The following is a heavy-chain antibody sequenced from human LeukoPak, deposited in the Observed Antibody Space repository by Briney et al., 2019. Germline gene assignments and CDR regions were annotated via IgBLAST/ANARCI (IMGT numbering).Heavy chain of an antibody. V-gene: IGHV4-59*01. CDR2: IYYGGST. CDR3: ARGQVFLDF. J-gene: IGHJ4*02. Sequence: PSETLSLTCTVSGGSISSYYWSWIRQPPGKGLEWIGYIYYGGSTNYNPSLKSRVTISVDTSKNQFPLKLSSVTAADTAVYYCARGQVFLDFWGQGTLVTVSS. CDR1: GGSISSYY.